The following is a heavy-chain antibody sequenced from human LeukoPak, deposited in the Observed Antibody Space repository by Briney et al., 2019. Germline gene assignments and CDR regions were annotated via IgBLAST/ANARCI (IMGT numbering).Heavy chain of an antibody. V-gene: IGHV3-23*01. D-gene: IGHD3-3*01. CDR2: ISGSGGST. CDR3: AKDLGDYYDFWSGYSNFDY. Sequence: PGGSLRLSCAASGFTFSSYAMSWVRQAPGKGLEWVSAISGSGGSTYYADSVKGRFTISRDNSKNTLYLQMNSLRAEDTAVYYCAKDLGDYYDFWSGYSNFDYWGQGTLVTVSS. J-gene: IGHJ4*02. CDR1: GFTFSSYA.